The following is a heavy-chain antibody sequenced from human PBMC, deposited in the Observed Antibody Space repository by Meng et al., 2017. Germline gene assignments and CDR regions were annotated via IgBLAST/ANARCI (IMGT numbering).Heavy chain of an antibody. CDR1: GGSVSSGSYY. D-gene: IGHD1-7*01. Sequence: QVQLQESGPGLVGPSETLSRTCTVSGGSVSSGSYYWSWIRQPPGKGLEWIGYIYYSGSTNYNPSLKSRVTISVDTSKNQFSLKLSSVTAADTAVYYCARVKITGTTRSIDYWGQGTLVTVSS. CDR3: ARVKITGTTRSIDY. V-gene: IGHV4-61*01. J-gene: IGHJ4*02. CDR2: IYYSGST.